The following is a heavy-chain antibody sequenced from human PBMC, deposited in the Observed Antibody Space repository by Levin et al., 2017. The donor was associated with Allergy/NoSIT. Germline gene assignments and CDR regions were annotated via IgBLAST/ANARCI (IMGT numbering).Heavy chain of an antibody. J-gene: IGHJ6*01. V-gene: IGHV1-18*01. CDR2: ISAYNGNT. CDR1: GYTFTIYG. CDR3: ARGHYGGPARDFYDMDV. Sequence: ASVKVSCKASGYTFTIYGISWVRQAPGQGLEWMGWISAYNGNTKYTQKFQGRVTMTTDTSTTTAYMELRSLTSDDTAVYYCARGHYGGPARDFYDMDVRGQGTTVTVSS. D-gene: IGHD2-21*01.